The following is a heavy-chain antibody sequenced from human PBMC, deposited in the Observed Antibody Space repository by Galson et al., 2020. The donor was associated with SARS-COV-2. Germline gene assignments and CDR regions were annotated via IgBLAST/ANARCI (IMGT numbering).Heavy chain of an antibody. CDR2: VNPSDGFT. V-gene: IGHV1-46*01. CDR3: ARAEVGGLDYFDY. J-gene: IGHJ4*02. D-gene: IGHD6-19*01. CDR1: GYTFTNYV. Sequence: ASVKVSCKASGYTFTNYVLHWVRQAPGQGLEWMGVVNPSDGFTTYAQKFHARVTMTSDSSTSTVHMELSSLRSEDTAVYLCARAEVGGLDYFDYWGQGTLVTVSS.